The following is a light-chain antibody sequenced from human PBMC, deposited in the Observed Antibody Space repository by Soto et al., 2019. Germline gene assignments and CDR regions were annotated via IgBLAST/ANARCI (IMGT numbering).Light chain of an antibody. J-gene: IGKJ1*01. Sequence: EIVLTPSPGTLSLSPCERASLSFSASQSVSSSYLAWYQQKPGQAPGLLIYDTSTRASGVPDRFSGSGSGTEFTLTISRLEPEDFAVYYCQQYGTSPQTFGQGTKVDIK. V-gene: IGKV3-20*01. CDR1: QSVSSSY. CDR2: DTS. CDR3: QQYGTSPQT.